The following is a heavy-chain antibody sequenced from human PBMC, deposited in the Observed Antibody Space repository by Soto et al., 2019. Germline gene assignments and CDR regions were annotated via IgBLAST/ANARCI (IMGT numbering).Heavy chain of an antibody. V-gene: IGHV5-51*01. CDR1: GYSFTDYW. CDR3: ARDGLSSSSSFDY. D-gene: IGHD6-6*01. Sequence: EVQLVQSGAEVTKPGESLKISCKASGYSFTDYWIGWVRQMPGKGLEWMGIIYPGDSDTKYSPSFQGQVTMSADKSISTAYLQWNSLKAVDTAMYYCARDGLSSSSSFDYWGQGTLVTVSS. CDR2: IYPGDSDT. J-gene: IGHJ4*02.